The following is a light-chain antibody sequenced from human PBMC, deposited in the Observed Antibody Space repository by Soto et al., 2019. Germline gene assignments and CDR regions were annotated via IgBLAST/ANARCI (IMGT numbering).Light chain of an antibody. V-gene: IGKV3-20*01. CDR1: QSVSSSY. Sequence: ELVLTQSPGTLYLSPGERATLSCRASQSVSSSYLAWYQQKPGQAPRLLIYGASNRATGIPDRFSGSGSGTDFTLTISRLEPEDFAVYFCQQYGRSPPFTSGQGTKVEIK. CDR2: GAS. J-gene: IGKJ2*01. CDR3: QQYGRSPPFT.